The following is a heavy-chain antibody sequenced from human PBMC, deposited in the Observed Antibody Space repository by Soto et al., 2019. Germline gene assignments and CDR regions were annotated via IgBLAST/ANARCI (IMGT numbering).Heavy chain of an antibody. CDR3: ARGGSSGWFTNDLLDC. CDR1: GFNFSIYS. CDR2: ISSRSHTT. Sequence: EVQLVESGGGLVQPGGSLRLSCAASGFNFSIYSMNWVRQVPGKGLEWVSYISSRSHTTYYGDSVKGRFTVSRDAAKNSLYLEMNNLRTDDTAVYYCARGGSSGWFTNDLLDCWCQGTLVTVSS. D-gene: IGHD6-19*01. J-gene: IGHJ4*02. V-gene: IGHV3-48*01.